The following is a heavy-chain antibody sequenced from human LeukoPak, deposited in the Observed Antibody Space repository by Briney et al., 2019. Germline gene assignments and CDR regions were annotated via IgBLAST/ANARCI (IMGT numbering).Heavy chain of an antibody. CDR2: IRQDGSVE. CDR1: GFTLSTFW. CDR3: ARLWGDVTIFDS. J-gene: IGHJ4*02. D-gene: IGHD3-10*01. V-gene: IGHV3-7*01. Sequence: GALRLSCAASGFTLSTFWMSWVRQAPGKGLEWVASIRQDGSVEHYVDSVKGRFTVSRDNAKNSLYLQTNSLRVEDTALYYCARLWGDVTIFDSWGQGTLITVSS.